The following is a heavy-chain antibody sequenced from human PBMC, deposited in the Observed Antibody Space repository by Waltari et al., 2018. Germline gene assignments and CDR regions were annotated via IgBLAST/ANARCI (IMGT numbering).Heavy chain of an antibody. D-gene: IGHD3-22*01. CDR3: ARDKRYYYDSSGYYYS. Sequence: QVQLVQSGAEVKKPGSSVKVSCKASGGTSHSYATRWLRTSPGQGLEWMGRIIPILGIANYAQKFQGRVTITADKSTSTAYMELSSLRSEDTAVYYCARDKRYYYDSSGYYYSWGQGTLVTVSS. CDR2: IIPILGIA. J-gene: IGHJ4*02. V-gene: IGHV1-69*04. CDR1: GGTSHSYA.